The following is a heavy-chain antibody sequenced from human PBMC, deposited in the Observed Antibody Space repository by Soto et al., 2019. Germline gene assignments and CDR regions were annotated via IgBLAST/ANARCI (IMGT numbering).Heavy chain of an antibody. V-gene: IGHV3-48*03. Sequence: EVQLVESGGGLVQPGGSLILSCAASGFTFNTYHMNWVRQAPGKGLEWVLYIRSGGNRVYCADSVKGRFTISKDNARNSLFLQMNSLTAEDTAVYYCARYGTTETTNYHYAINVWGQGTTVTVSS. J-gene: IGHJ6*02. CDR1: GFTFNTYH. D-gene: IGHD4-17*01. CDR2: IRSGGNRV. CDR3: ARYGTTETTNYHYAINV.